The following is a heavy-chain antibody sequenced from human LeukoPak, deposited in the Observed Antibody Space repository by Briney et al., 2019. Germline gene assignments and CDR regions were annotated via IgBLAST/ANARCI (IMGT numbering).Heavy chain of an antibody. V-gene: IGHV4-34*01. D-gene: IGHD3-22*01. Sequence: SETLSLTCAVYGGSFSGYYWSWIRQPPGKGLEWIGEINHSGSTNYNPSLKSRVTISVDTSKNQFSLKLSSATAADTAVYYCARHPLLTWVVVVNNAFDIWGQGTMVTVSS. CDR3: ARHPLLTWVVVVNNAFDI. CDR2: INHSGST. J-gene: IGHJ3*02. CDR1: GGSFSGYY.